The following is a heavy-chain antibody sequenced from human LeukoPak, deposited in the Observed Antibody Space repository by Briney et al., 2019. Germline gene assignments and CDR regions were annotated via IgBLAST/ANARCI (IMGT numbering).Heavy chain of an antibody. D-gene: IGHD3-22*01. CDR1: GFTFSSYG. CDR3: ARVSTRSGYHPFDY. Sequence: GGSLRPSCAASGFTFSSYGMHWVRQAPGKGLEWVAVIWYDGSNKYYADSVKGRFTISRDNSKNTLYLQMNSLRAEDTAVYYCARVSTRSGYHPFDYWGQGTLVTVSS. J-gene: IGHJ4*02. CDR2: IWYDGSNK. V-gene: IGHV3-33*01.